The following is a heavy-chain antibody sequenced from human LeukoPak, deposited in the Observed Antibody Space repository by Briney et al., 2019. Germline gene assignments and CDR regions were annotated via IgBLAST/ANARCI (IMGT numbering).Heavy chain of an antibody. CDR2: ISGDGGTA. D-gene: IGHD5-24*01. CDR3: AKDGRWLKVGYSYHGVDV. CDR1: GFTFDDYA. V-gene: IGHV3-43*02. Sequence: GGSLRLSCAASGFTFDDYAMHWVRHVPGKGLEWVSFISGDGGTAYYADSVKGRFTISRDNSKNYLYLQMNSLGTEDSALYYCAKDGRWLKVGYSYHGVDVWGQGTTVTVSS. J-gene: IGHJ6*02.